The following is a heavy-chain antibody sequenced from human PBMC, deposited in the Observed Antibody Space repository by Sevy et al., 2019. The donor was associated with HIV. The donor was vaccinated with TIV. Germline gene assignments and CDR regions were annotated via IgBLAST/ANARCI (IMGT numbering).Heavy chain of an antibody. CDR1: GHTLSEFA. J-gene: IGHJ1*01. CDR3: AREGVETYYYDSSGYYGWYFQH. Sequence: ASVKVSCKVSGHTLSEFAMHWVRLAPGKGLEWMGTFDPEDGKTLHAQKFQGRVTMTEDTSTDTAYMEVNNLRSEDTAVYYCAREGVETYYYDSSGYYGWYFQHWGQGTLVTVSS. CDR2: FDPEDGKT. V-gene: IGHV1-24*01. D-gene: IGHD3-22*01.